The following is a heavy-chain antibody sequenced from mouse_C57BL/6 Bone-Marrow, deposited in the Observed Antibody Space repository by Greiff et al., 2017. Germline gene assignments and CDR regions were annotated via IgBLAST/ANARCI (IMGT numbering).Heavy chain of an antibody. CDR3: ARKRTCYSDWYFDV. CDR2: ISNGGGST. D-gene: IGHD2-12*01. J-gene: IGHJ1*03. V-gene: IGHV5-12*01. Sequence: EVQRVESGGGLVQPGGSLKLSCAASGFTFSDYYMYWVRQTPEKRLEWVAYISNGGGSTYYPDTVKGRFTLSRDNSKNTLYLQMSRLKSEDTAMYYCARKRTCYSDWYFDVWGTGTTVTVTS. CDR1: GFTFSDYY.